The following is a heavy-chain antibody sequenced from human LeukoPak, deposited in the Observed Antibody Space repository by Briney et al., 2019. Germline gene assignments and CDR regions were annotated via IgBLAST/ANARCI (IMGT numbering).Heavy chain of an antibody. Sequence: GESLRLSCAASGFTFSTYTMNWVRQAPGKGLEWISYISDSSGIIYYADSVKGRFTISRDNAKNSLYLQMNSLRAEDTAIYYCARGPYGDYVDAFDIWGQGTMVTVSS. CDR1: GFTFSTYT. CDR2: ISDSSGII. D-gene: IGHD4-17*01. V-gene: IGHV3-48*01. CDR3: ARGPYGDYVDAFDI. J-gene: IGHJ3*02.